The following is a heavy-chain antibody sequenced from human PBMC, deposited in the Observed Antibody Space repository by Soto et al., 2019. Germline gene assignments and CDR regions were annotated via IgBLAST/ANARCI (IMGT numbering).Heavy chain of an antibody. CDR3: VKSRGGNNFDFFD. CDR1: GFTFSSYA. Sequence: GGSLRLSCSASGFTFSSYAMHWVRQAPGKGLEYVSGIRGNGDPPFYADSVKGRFTISRDSSKNTLYLQMSSLSADDTAVYYCVKSRGGNNFDFFDWGQGALVTVSS. CDR2: IRGNGDPP. J-gene: IGHJ4*02. D-gene: IGHD5-12*01. V-gene: IGHV3-64D*06.